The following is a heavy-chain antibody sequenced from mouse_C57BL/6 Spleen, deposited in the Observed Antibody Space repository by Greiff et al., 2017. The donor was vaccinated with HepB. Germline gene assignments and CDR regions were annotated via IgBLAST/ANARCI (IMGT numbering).Heavy chain of an antibody. D-gene: IGHD2-2*01. CDR3: ARQGYDEGYYAMDY. CDR1: GFTFSDYY. V-gene: IGHV5-12*01. J-gene: IGHJ4*01. Sequence: EVQRVESGGGLVQPGGSLKLSCAASGFTFSDYYMYWVRQTPEKRLEWVAYISNGGGSTYYPDTVKGRFTISRDNAKNTLYLQMSRLKSEDTAMYYCARQGYDEGYYAMDYWGQGTSVTVSS. CDR2: ISNGGGST.